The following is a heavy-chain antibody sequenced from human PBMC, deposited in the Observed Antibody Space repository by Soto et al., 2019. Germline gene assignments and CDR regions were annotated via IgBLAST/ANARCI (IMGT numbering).Heavy chain of an antibody. D-gene: IGHD6-19*01. J-gene: IGHJ4*02. CDR3: AREYSSGWYPNFDY. V-gene: IGHV4-61*01. CDR1: GGSVSSGSFY. Sequence: SETLSLTCSVSGGSVSSGSFYWSWIRQPPGKGLEWIGYIYYSGSTNYNPSLKSRVTMSVDRSKNQFSLKLTSVTAADTAVYYCAREYSSGWYPNFDYWGQGTPVTVFS. CDR2: IYYSGST.